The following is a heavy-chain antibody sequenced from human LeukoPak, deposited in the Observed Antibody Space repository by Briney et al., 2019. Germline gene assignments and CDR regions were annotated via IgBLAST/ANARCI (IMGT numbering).Heavy chain of an antibody. D-gene: IGHD1-1*01. V-gene: IGHV3-74*01. CDR3: ARDRVRYGMDV. CDR1: GFTFSSYG. Sequence: GGSLRLSCAASGFTFSSYGMHWVRQAPGKGLVWVSRINSDGSSISYADSVKGRFTISRDNAKNTLYLQMNSLRAEDTAVYYCARDRVRYGMDVWGQGTTVTVSS. J-gene: IGHJ6*02. CDR2: INSDGSSI.